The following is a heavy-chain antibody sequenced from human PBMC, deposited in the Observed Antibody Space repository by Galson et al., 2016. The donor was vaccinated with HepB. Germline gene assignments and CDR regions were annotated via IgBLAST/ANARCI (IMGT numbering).Heavy chain of an antibody. CDR3: TTGLEKWLQFDAFDI. V-gene: IGHV3-15*01. CDR1: EFTFINAW. CDR2: IKSKTDGVTT. Sequence: SLRLSCAASEFTFINAWMTWVRQAPGKGLEWVGRIKSKTDGVTTDYGAPVRGRFTISRDDSKNTVYLQMNRLKSEDTAVYYCTTGLEKWLQFDAFDIWGQGTMVTVSS. D-gene: IGHD5-24*01. J-gene: IGHJ3*02.